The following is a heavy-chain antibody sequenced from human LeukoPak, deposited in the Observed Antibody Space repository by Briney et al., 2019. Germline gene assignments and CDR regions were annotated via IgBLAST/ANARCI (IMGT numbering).Heavy chain of an antibody. CDR1: GYSFTDYL. CDR2: INPKNGDT. D-gene: IGHD7-27*01. Sequence: ASVKVSRKASGYSFTDYLTHWVRQAPGQGLEWMGWINPKNGDTYCTEKFQGKVTMTGDTSISTAFMEMSSLRHDDTAVFYCAREKAPNGDFDYWGQGTLVTVSS. J-gene: IGHJ4*02. CDR3: AREKAPNGDFDY. V-gene: IGHV1-2*02.